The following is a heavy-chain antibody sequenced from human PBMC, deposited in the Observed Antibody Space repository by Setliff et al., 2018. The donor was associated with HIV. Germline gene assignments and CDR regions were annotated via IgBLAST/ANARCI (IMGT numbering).Heavy chain of an antibody. J-gene: IGHJ4*02. D-gene: IGHD3-3*01. CDR2: IITIFGTP. Sequence: SVKVSCKTSGGTFSTYVISWVRQAPGQGLEWMGEIITIFGTPNYAQKFQDRVTITADESTTTVYMELSSLTSEDTAVYYCATSTSRFFWNGFYQGGFGSRNSHSFENWGQGTLVTVSS. V-gene: IGHV1-69*13. CDR1: GGTFSTYV. CDR3: ATSTSRFFWNGFYQGGFGSRNSHSFEN.